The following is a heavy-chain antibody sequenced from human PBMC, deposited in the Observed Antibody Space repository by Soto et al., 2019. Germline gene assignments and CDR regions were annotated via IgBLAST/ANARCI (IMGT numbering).Heavy chain of an antibody. CDR2: IYFGGTT. CDR3: ARRDRSGFSYWLDT. CDR1: GGSISSGDYY. D-gene: IGHD3-22*01. Sequence: SETLSLTCTVSGGSISSGDYYWSWIRQHPGKGLEWIGTIYFGGTTYYNPSLKSRVTISVDTSKNQFSLNLSSVTAADTAVYYCARRDRSGFSYWLDTWGQGTLVTVSS. V-gene: IGHV4-31*03. J-gene: IGHJ5*02.